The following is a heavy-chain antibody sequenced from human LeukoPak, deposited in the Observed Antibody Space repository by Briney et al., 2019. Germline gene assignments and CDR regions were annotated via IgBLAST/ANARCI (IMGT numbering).Heavy chain of an antibody. Sequence: PSETLSLTCTVSGGSISSYYWSWIRQPPGKGLEWIGEINHSGSTNYNPSLKSRVTISVDTSKNQFSLKLSSVTAADTAVYYCARSLIGIAVARYYFDYWGQGTLVTVSS. J-gene: IGHJ4*02. CDR3: ARSLIGIAVARYYFDY. V-gene: IGHV4-34*01. D-gene: IGHD6-19*01. CDR1: GGSISSYY. CDR2: INHSGST.